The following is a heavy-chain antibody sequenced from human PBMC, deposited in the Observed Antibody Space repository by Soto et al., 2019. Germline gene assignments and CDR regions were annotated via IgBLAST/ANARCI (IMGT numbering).Heavy chain of an antibody. J-gene: IGHJ5*02. CDR1: GCTFTSYG. Sequence: GASVKVSCKASGCTFTSYGISWVRQAPGQGLEWMGWISAYNGNTNYAQKLQGRVTMTTDTSTSTAYMELRSLRSDDTAVYYCARGRYSSGWDNWFDPWGQGTLVTVSS. CDR2: ISAYNGNT. CDR3: ARGRYSSGWDNWFDP. D-gene: IGHD6-19*01. V-gene: IGHV1-18*01.